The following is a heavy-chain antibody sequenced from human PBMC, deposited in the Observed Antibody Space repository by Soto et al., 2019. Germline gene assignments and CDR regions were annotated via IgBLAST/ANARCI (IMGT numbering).Heavy chain of an antibody. D-gene: IGHD2-15*01. CDR1: GFSLSNAGMG. Sequence: QVTLKESGPVLVKHTETLTLTCTVSGFSLSNAGMGVSWIRQPPGKALEWLAHIFSNDERRFSTSLKNRLTISKDTFNSQGVLIMTNMDPVDTATYYCAQTEDGGRSRTPAGWFDAWGQGTLVTVSS. CDR2: IFSNDER. J-gene: IGHJ5*02. CDR3: AQTEDGGRSRTPAGWFDA. V-gene: IGHV2-26*01.